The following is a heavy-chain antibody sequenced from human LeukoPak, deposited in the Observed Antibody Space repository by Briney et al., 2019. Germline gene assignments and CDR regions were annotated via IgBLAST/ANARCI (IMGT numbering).Heavy chain of an antibody. D-gene: IGHD3-3*01. Sequence: PSETLSLTCAVYGGSFSGYYWSWIRQPPGKGLEWIGEINHSGSTNYNPSLKSRVTISVDTSKNQFSLKLSSVTAADTAVYYCARDLEGIDYWGQGTLVTVSS. CDR3: ARDLEGIDY. J-gene: IGHJ4*02. V-gene: IGHV4-34*01. CDR1: GGSFSGYY. CDR2: INHSGST.